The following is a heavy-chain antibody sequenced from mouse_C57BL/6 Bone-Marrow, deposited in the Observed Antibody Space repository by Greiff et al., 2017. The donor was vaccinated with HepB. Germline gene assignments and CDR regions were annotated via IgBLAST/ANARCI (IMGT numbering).Heavy chain of an antibody. D-gene: IGHD1-1*01. CDR2: INPSNGGT. CDR3: ARWDYGSSYTGWYFDV. V-gene: IGHV1-53*01. J-gene: IGHJ1*03. Sequence: VQLQQSGTELVKPGASVKLSCKASGYTFTSYWMHWVKQRPGQGLEWIGNINPSNGGTNYNEKFKSKATLTVDKSSSTAYMQLSSLTSEDSAVYYCARWDYGSSYTGWYFDVWGTGTTVTVSS. CDR1: GYTFTSYW.